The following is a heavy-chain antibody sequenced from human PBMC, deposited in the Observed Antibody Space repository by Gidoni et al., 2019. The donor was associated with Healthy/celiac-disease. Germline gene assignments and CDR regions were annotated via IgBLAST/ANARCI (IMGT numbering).Heavy chain of an antibody. V-gene: IGHV1-69*02. D-gene: IGHD1-7*01. CDR1: GGTFSSYT. CDR2: IIPILGIA. Sequence: QVQLVQSGAEVKKPGSSVKVSCKASGGTFSSYTISWVRQAPGQGLEWMGRIIPILGIANYAQKFQGRVTITADKSTSTAYMELSSLRSEDTAVYYCASASLAGTTYDYWGQGTLVTVSS. CDR3: ASASLAGTTYDY. J-gene: IGHJ4*02.